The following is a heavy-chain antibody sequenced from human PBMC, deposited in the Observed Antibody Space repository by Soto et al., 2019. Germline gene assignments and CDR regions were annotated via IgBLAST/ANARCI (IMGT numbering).Heavy chain of an antibody. V-gene: IGHV1-46*01. D-gene: IGHD3-22*01. J-gene: IGHJ4*02. Sequence: ASVKVSCKASGYTFTSYYMHWVRQAPGQGLEWMGIINPSGGSTSYAQKFQGRVTMTRDTSTSTVYMELSSLRSEDTAVYYCARDPLGRGYSEYYFDYWGQGTLVTVSS. CDR3: ARDPLGRGYSEYYFDY. CDR1: GYTFTSYY. CDR2: INPSGGST.